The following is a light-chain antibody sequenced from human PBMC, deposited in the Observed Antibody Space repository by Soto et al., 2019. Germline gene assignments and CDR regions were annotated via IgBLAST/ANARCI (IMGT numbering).Light chain of an antibody. Sequence: QSALXQPASVSGSPGQSITISCTGTSSDVGGFEYVSWYQHQPGKAPKLIIYDVTKRPSGVSNRFSGSKSGNTASLTISGIQAEDEGDYYCGSITRSSTSVFGTGTKVTVL. CDR3: GSITRSSTSV. CDR1: SSDVGGFEY. J-gene: IGLJ1*01. CDR2: DVT. V-gene: IGLV2-14*01.